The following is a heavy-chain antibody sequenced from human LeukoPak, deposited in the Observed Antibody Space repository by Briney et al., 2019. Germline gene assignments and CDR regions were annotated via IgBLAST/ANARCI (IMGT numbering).Heavy chain of an antibody. V-gene: IGHV4-59*08. CDR1: GGSISSYY. CDR2: IYYSGST. CDR3: ARGEDCSSTSCYRSDWFDP. J-gene: IGHJ5*02. Sequence: ASETLSLTCTVSGGSISSYYWSWIRQPPGKGLEWIGYIYYSGSTNYNPSLKSRVTISVDTSKNQFSLKLSSVTAADTAVYYCARGEDCSSTSCYRSDWFDPWGQGTLVTVSS. D-gene: IGHD2-2*02.